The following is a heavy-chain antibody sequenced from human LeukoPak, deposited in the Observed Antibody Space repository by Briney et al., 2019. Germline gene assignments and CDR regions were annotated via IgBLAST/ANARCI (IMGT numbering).Heavy chain of an antibody. V-gene: IGHV3-7*04. D-gene: IGHD3-16*01. Sequence: GGSLRLSCAASGITFGSYWMTWVRQAPGKGLECVANIKPDGSEKHYVDSVEGRFTISRDNAKNSLFLEMNSLRAEDTAVYYCARRSGGIPDSWGQGTLVTVSS. CDR2: IKPDGSEK. CDR1: GITFGSYW. J-gene: IGHJ4*02. CDR3: ARRSGGIPDS.